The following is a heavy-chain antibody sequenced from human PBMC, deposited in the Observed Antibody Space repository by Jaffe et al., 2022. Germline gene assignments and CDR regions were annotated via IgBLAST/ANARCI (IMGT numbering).Heavy chain of an antibody. CDR2: IIPIFGTA. D-gene: IGHD5-18*01. Sequence: QVQLVQSGAEVKKPGSSVKVSCKASGGTFSSYAISWVRQAPGQGLEWMGGIIPIFGTANYAQKFQGRVTITTDESTSTAYMELSSLRSEDTAVYYCAFVDTPMAWFGQFDYWGQGTLVTVSS. J-gene: IGHJ4*02. CDR1: GGTFSSYA. CDR3: AFVDTPMAWFGQFDY. V-gene: IGHV1-69*05.